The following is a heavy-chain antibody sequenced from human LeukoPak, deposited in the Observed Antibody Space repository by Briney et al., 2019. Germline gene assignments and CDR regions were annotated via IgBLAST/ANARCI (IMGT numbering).Heavy chain of an antibody. D-gene: IGHD3-10*01. J-gene: IGHJ6*04. CDR3: ARNYGSGSYFSYYGMDV. Sequence: SETLSLTCTVSGGSISSYYWSWIRQPPGKGLEWIGYIYYSGSTNYNPSLTSRVTISVETSKNQFSLKLSSVTAADTAVYYCARNYGSGSYFSYYGMDVWGKGTTVTVSS. CDR2: IYYSGST. V-gene: IGHV4-59*01. CDR1: GGSISSYY.